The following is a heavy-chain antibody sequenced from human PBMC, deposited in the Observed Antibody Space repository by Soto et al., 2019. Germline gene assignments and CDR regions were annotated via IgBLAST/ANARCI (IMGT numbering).Heavy chain of an antibody. CDR3: ARRNRAFGMDV. Sequence: PSETLSLTCTVSGGSISSSSYYRGWIRQPPGKGLEWIGSIYYSGSTYYNPSLKSRVTISVDTSKNQFSLKLSSVTAADTAVYYCARRNRAFGMDVWGQGTTVTVSS. V-gene: IGHV4-39*01. CDR2: IYYSGST. D-gene: IGHD1-1*01. CDR1: GGSISSSSYY. J-gene: IGHJ6*02.